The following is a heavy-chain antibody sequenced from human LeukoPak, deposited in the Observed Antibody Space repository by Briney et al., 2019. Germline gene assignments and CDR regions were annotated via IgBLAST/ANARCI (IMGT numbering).Heavy chain of an antibody. V-gene: IGHV4-59*01. Sequence: SETLSLTCTVSGGSISSYYWSWIRQPPGKGLEWIGYIYYSGSTNYNPSLKSRVTISVDTSKNQYSLKLSSVTAADTAVYYCARSGDTGTTHWGQGTLVTGSS. CDR3: ARSGDTGTTH. CDR1: GGSISSYY. J-gene: IGHJ4*02. CDR2: IYYSGST. D-gene: IGHD1-7*01.